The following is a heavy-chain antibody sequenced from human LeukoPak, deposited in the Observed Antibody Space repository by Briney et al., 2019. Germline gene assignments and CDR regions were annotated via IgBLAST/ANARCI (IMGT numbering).Heavy chain of an antibody. J-gene: IGHJ4*02. Sequence: SGGSLRLSCAASGFTVSSNYMSWVRQAPGKGLEWVSVIYSGGSTYYADSVKGRFTISRDNSKNTLYLQMNGLRAEDTAVYYCAFSRVWELPYFDYWGQGTLVTVSS. CDR1: GFTVSSNY. V-gene: IGHV3-66*01. CDR2: IYSGGST. D-gene: IGHD1-26*01. CDR3: AFSRVWELPYFDY.